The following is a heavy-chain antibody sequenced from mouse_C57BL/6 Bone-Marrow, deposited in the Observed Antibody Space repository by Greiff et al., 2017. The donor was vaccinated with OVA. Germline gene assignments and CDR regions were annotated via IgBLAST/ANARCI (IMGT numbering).Heavy chain of an antibody. Sequence: QVQLQQPGAELVMPGASVKLSCKASGYTFTSYWMHWVKQRPGQGLEWIGEIDPSDIFTNYNQKFKGKSTLPVDKSSSTDYMQLSSLTSEDSAVYYCARARWLLRFDYWGQGTTLTSYS. D-gene: IGHD2-3*01. CDR2: IDPSDIFT. J-gene: IGHJ2*01. V-gene: IGHV1-69*01. CDR3: ARARWLLRFDY. CDR1: GYTFTSYW.